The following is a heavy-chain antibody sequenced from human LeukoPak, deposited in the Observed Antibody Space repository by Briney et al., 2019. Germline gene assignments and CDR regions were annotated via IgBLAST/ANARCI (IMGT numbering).Heavy chain of an antibody. J-gene: IGHJ4*02. CDR1: GGSISSSSYY. CDR3: ARVSETSAIVEGY. V-gene: IGHV4-39*07. D-gene: IGHD3-22*01. Sequence: PSETLSLTCTVSGGSISSSSYYWGWIRQPPGKGLEWIGSIYYSGSTYYNPSLKSRVTISVDTSKNQFSLKLSSVTAADTAVYYCARVSETSAIVEGYWGQGTLVTVSS. CDR2: IYYSGST.